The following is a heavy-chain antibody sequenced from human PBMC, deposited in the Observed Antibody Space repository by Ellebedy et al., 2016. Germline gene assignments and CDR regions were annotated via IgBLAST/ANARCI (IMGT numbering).Heavy chain of an antibody. CDR3: ARGLYFGSSGYHYWFDP. Sequence: SETLSLTXTVTGGPVINPGAYWSWIRQSPGRGLEWIGYIYHSGSTKINPSLKSRVTMSVDTSKKEFSLRLSSVTAADTAVYFCARGLYFGSSGYHYWFDPWGQGTLVTVSP. CDR1: GGPVINPGAY. V-gene: IGHV4-61*08. J-gene: IGHJ5*02. CDR2: IYHSGST. D-gene: IGHD3-22*01.